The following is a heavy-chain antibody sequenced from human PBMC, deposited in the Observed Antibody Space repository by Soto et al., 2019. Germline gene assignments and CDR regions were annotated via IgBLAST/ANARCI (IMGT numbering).Heavy chain of an antibody. CDR3: ARASRYCSSTSCRNAFDI. Sequence: VQLVESGGGLVQPGGSLRLSCAASGFTFSSYSMNWVRQAPGKGLEWVSYISSSSSTIYYADSVKGRFTISRDNAKSSLYLQMNSLRAEDTAVYYCARASRYCSSTSCRNAFDIWGQGTMVTVSS. J-gene: IGHJ3*02. CDR2: ISSSSSTI. CDR1: GFTFSSYS. D-gene: IGHD2-2*01. V-gene: IGHV3-48*01.